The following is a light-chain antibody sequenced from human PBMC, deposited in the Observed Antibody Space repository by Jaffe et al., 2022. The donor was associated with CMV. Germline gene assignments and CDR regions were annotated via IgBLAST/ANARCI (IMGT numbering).Light chain of an antibody. CDR3: QQYGGSPVT. CDR2: GAS. J-gene: IGKJ2*01. V-gene: IGKV3-20*01. Sequence: EIVLTQSPGTLSLSPGERATLSCRASQSVSNYLAWYQQRPGQAPRLLIYGASNRAPGIPDRFGGSGSGTDFTLTISRLEPEDFAVYYCQQYGGSPVTFGQGTKLEIK. CDR1: QSVSNY.